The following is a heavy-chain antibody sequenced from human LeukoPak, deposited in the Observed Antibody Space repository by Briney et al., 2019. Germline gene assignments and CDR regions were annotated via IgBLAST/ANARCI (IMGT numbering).Heavy chain of an antibody. V-gene: IGHV1-46*01. CDR3: AREGGIAARPMDY. J-gene: IGHJ4*02. D-gene: IGHD6-6*01. Sequence: ASVKVSCKASGYTFTNYGISWVRQAPGQGLEWMGIITPSGGSTSYAQKFQGRVTMTRDTSTSTVYMELSSLRSEDTAAYYCAREGGIAARPMDYWGQGTLVTVSS. CDR1: GYTFTNYG. CDR2: ITPSGGST.